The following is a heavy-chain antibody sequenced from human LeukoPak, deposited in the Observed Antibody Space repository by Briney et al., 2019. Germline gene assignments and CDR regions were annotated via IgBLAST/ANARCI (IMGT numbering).Heavy chain of an antibody. CDR2: ISGIGGST. CDR3: AKLRHGYSYGYGYFQH. V-gene: IGHV3-23*01. D-gene: IGHD5-18*01. Sequence: AGGSLRLSCAASGFTFSSYAMSWVRQAPGKGLEWVSAISGIGGSTYYADSVKGRFTISRDNSKNTLYLQMNSLRAEDTAVYYCAKLRHGYSYGYGYFQHWGQGTLVTVSS. CDR1: GFTFSSYA. J-gene: IGHJ1*01.